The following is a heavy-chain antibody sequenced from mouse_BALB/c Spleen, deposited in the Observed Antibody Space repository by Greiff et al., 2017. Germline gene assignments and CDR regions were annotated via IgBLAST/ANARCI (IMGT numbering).Heavy chain of an antibody. D-gene: IGHD2-3*01. CDR3: VRDDCYYTFAY. CDR1: GFSLTSYD. Sequence: KLVESGPGLVAPSQSLSITCTVSGFSLTSYDISWIRQPPGKGLEWLGVIWTGGGTNYNSAFMSRLSISKDNSKSQVFLKMNSLQTDDTAIYYCVRDDCYYTFAYWGQGTLVTVSA. V-gene: IGHV2-9-2*01. CDR2: IWTGGGT. J-gene: IGHJ3*01.